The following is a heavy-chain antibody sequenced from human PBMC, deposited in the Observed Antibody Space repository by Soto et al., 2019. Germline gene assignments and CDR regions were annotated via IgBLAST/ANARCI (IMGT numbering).Heavy chain of an antibody. J-gene: IGHJ4*02. D-gene: IGHD3-3*01. V-gene: IGHV2-5*02. CDR2: IYWDDDK. CDR1: GVSITTSGVG. Sequence: QSPLNATGPTQVQPRQTLPLTCTFSGVSITTSGVGVAWIRQSPGKAPEWLALIYWDDDKRYSPSLKSRLTITTDTPKNQRVLTMADLDPADIATYYCALGVLRTVFGFVTTTAIYVYFWGQGAPVAVSS. CDR3: ALGVLRTVFGFVTTTAIYVYF.